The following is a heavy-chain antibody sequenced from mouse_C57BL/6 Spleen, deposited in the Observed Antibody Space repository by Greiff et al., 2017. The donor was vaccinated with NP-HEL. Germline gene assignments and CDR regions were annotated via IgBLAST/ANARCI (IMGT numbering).Heavy chain of an antibody. CDR2: FTRYRDAT. CDR1: YFAFMASA. D-gene: IGHD2-3*01. Sequence: LQQSGAELVRPGSSVKLSCKDSYFAFMASAMHWVKQRPGHGLEWIGSFTRYRDATEYSENFKGKATLTANTSSSTAYMELSSLTSEDSAVYYCARSDDGYYVGAMDYWGQGTSVTVSS. J-gene: IGHJ4*01. V-gene: IGHV1-49*01. CDR3: ARSDDGYYVGAMDY.